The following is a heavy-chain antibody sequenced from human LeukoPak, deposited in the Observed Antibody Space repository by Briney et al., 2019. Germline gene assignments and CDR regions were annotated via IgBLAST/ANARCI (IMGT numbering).Heavy chain of an antibody. Sequence: PGGSLRLSCAASGFPFSTYSMTWGRQAPGKGLEWLSYIKYSSSPIFYAESVKGRFTISRDNAKNSLFLQMNSLRDEDTAVYYCASAGSTTLSRWFDHWGQGSLVTVSS. CDR2: IKYSSSPI. V-gene: IGHV3-48*02. CDR1: GFPFSTYS. D-gene: IGHD1-1*01. CDR3: ASAGSTTLSRWFDH. J-gene: IGHJ5*02.